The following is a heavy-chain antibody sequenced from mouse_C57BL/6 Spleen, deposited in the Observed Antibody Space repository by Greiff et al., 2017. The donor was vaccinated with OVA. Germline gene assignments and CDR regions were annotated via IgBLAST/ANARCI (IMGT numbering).Heavy chain of an antibody. D-gene: IGHD1-1*01. J-gene: IGHJ4*01. V-gene: IGHV5-6*01. CDR2: ISSGGSYT. CDR3: ARLGGSSPWDY. CDR1: GFTFSSYG. Sequence: EVKLMESGGDLVKPGGSLKLSCAASGFTFSSYGMSWVRQTPDKRLEWVATISSGGSYTYYPDSVKGRFTISRDNAKNTLYLQMSSLKSEDTAMYYCARLGGSSPWDYWGQGTSVTVSS.